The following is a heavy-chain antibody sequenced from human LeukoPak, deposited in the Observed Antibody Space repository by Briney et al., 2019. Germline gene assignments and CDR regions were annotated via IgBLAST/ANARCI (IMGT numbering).Heavy chain of an antibody. Sequence: ASVKVSCKVSGYTFTSYGISRVRQAPGQGLEWMGWISAYNGNTNYGQKLQGRVTMTTDTSTSTAYMELRSLRSDDTAVYYCARGTVTTFDWFDPWGQGTLVTVSS. CDR3: ARGTVTTFDWFDP. D-gene: IGHD4-17*01. CDR2: ISAYNGNT. V-gene: IGHV1-18*01. J-gene: IGHJ5*02. CDR1: GYTFTSYG.